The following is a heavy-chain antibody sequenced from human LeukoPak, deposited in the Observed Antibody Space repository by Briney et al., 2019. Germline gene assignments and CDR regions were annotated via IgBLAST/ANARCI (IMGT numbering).Heavy chain of an antibody. CDR2: ISISSSTI. CDR1: GFTFSTYE. V-gene: IGHV3-48*01. CDR3: AREAYTGGGYMDV. Sequence: GGSLRLSCAASGFTFSTYEMNWVRQAPGKGLEWVSYISISSSTIYYGDSVKGRFTISRDNAKNSLYLQINSLRAEDTAVYYCAREAYTGGGYMDVWGKGTTVTVSS. D-gene: IGHD2-8*02. J-gene: IGHJ6*03.